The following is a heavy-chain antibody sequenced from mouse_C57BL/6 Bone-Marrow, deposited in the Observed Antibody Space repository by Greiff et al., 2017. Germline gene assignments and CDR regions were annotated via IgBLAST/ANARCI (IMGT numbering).Heavy chain of an antibody. V-gene: IGHV1-72*01. D-gene: IGHD2-3*01. J-gene: IGHJ4*01. CDR2: IDPNSGGT. CDR3: ARYPDGYYGYYAMDY. CDR1: GYTFTSYW. Sequence: QVHVKQPGAELVKPGASVKLSCKASGYTFTSYWMHWVKQRPGRGLEWIGRIDPNSGGTKYNEKFKSKATLTVDKPSSTAYMQLSSLTSEDSAVYYCARYPDGYYGYYAMDYWGQGTSVTVSS.